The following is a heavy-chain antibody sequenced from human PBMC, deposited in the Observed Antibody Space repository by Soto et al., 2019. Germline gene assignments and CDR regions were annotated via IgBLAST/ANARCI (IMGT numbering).Heavy chain of an antibody. CDR2: ISYDGSNK. V-gene: IGHV3-30-3*01. CDR3: AREVGTGSSYYYYYGMDV. D-gene: IGHD6-6*01. CDR1: GFTFSSYA. Sequence: GGSLRLPCAASGFTFSSYAMHWVRQAPGKGLEWVAVISYDGSNKYYADSVKGRFTISRDNSKNTLYLQMNSLRAEDTAVYYCAREVGTGSSYYYYYGMDVWGQGTTVTVSS. J-gene: IGHJ6*02.